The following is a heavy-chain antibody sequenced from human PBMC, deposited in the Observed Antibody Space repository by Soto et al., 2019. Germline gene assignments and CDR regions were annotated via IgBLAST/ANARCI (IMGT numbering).Heavy chain of an antibody. J-gene: IGHJ4*02. Sequence: GGSLRLSCAASGFTLGDYAMHWVRQAPGKGLGWVSHITWNSGRVDYADSVKGRFTISRDNAKNSLYLQMNSLRADDTAFYFCAKDAGFRDGHSSGDLDYWGQGTLVTVSS. D-gene: IGHD3-10*01. CDR2: ITWNSGRV. CDR3: AKDAGFRDGHSSGDLDY. CDR1: GFTLGDYA. V-gene: IGHV3-9*01.